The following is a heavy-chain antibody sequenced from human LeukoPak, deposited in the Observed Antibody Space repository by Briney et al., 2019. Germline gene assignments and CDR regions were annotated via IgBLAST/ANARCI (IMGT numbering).Heavy chain of an antibody. D-gene: IGHD3-10*01. CDR2: IYTSGST. CDR3: ASGDYYGSGSYGYYFDY. CDR1: GGSISSYY. Sequence: SETLSLTCTVSGGSISSYYWSWIRQPAGKGLEWIGRIYTSGSTNYNPSLKSRVTMSVDTSKNQFSLKLSSVTAADTAVYYCASGDYYGSGSYGYYFDYWGQGTLVTVSS. V-gene: IGHV4-4*07. J-gene: IGHJ4*02.